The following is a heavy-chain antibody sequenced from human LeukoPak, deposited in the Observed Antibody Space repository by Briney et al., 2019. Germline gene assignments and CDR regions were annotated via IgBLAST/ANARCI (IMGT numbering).Heavy chain of an antibody. D-gene: IGHD2-21*02. V-gene: IGHV4-39*07. CDR1: GGSINNNIHY. J-gene: IGHJ4*02. CDR2: IFYSGQT. CDR3: AKRSTYCGGDCSKEFDY. Sequence: PETLSLTCTVSGGSINNNIHYWGWIRQPPGKGLEWIGTIFYSGQTYHNPSLKSRVTISVDTSKNQFSLKLRSVTAADTAVYYCAKRSTYCGGDCSKEFDYWGQGTLVTVSS.